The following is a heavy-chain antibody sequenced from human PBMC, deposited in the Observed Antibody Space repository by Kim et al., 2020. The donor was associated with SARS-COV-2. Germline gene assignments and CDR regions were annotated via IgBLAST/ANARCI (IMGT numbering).Heavy chain of an antibody. CDR3: ARAPITMVRGVTNWFDP. Sequence: ASVKVSCKASGYTFTSYGISWVRQAPGQGLEWMGWISAYNGNTNYAQKLQGRVTMTTDTSTSTAYMELRSLRSDDTSVYYCARAPITMVRGVTNWFDPWGQGTLVTVSS. D-gene: IGHD3-10*01. V-gene: IGHV1-18*04. CDR2: ISAYNGNT. CDR1: GYTFTSYG. J-gene: IGHJ5*02.